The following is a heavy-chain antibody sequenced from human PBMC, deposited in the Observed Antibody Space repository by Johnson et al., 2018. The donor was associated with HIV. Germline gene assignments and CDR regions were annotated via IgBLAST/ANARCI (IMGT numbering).Heavy chain of an antibody. J-gene: IGHJ3*02. D-gene: IGHD2-15*01. V-gene: IGHV3-66*01. CDR1: GFTVSSNY. CDR3: ATPQEGYSAFDI. CDR2: IYSGGTT. Sequence: VQLVESGGGVVQPGGSLRLSCAASGFTVSSNYMSWVRQAPGKRLEWVSVIYSGGTTYNADSVKGRFTISIDNSKNTLYLQMNSLRAEYTAVYYCATPQEGYSAFDIWGQGTMVTVSS.